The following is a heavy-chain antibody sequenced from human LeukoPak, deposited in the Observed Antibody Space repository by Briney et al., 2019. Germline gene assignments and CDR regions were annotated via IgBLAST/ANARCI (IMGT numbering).Heavy chain of an antibody. V-gene: IGHV3-23*01. J-gene: IGHJ3*02. CDR2: ISGSGGST. Sequence: PGGSLRLSCAASGFTFSSYGIHWVRQAPGKGLEWVSAISGSGGSTYYADSVKGRFTISRDNSKNTLYLQMNSLRAEDTAVYYCAKSSITMVRGVNYDAFDIWGQGTMVTVSS. CDR3: AKSSITMVRGVNYDAFDI. CDR1: GFTFSSYG. D-gene: IGHD3-10*01.